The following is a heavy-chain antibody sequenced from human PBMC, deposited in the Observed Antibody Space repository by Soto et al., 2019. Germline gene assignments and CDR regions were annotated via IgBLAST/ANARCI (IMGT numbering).Heavy chain of an antibody. CDR2: ISNDGSTT. V-gene: IGHV3-74*01. CDR3: ARDYSVG. Sequence: GGSLRLSCVASGFTFSEYWMHWVRQAPGKGLVWVSRISNDGSTTIYADSVKGRFTSSRDNAKNTLYLQMNSLRAEDTAVYYCARDYSVGWGQGTLVTVYS. CDR1: GFTFSEYW. D-gene: IGHD2-15*01. J-gene: IGHJ4*02.